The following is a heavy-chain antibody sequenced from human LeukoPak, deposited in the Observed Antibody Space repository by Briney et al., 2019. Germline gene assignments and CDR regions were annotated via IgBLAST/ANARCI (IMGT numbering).Heavy chain of an antibody. D-gene: IGHD6-19*01. CDR2: ISYDGTKK. CDR3: SRDLVAVADSYWYFDL. V-gene: IGHV3-30-3*01. Sequence: GGSLRLPCAASGFTFTNYAMHWVRQTPGKGLEWVAVISYDGTKKYYVDSVKGRFTISRDNSKTTLYLQMDSLRAEDTAIYYCSRDLVAVADSYWYFDLWGRGTLVTVPS. CDR1: GFTFTNYA. J-gene: IGHJ2*01.